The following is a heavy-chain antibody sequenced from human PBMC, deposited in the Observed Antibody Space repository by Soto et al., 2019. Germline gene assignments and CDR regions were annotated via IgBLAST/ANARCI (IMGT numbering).Heavy chain of an antibody. CDR1: GFTFSSYW. CDR2: IKQDGSEK. V-gene: IGHV3-7*01. CDR3: ARVRRSYMGYYYYYMDV. J-gene: IGHJ6*03. D-gene: IGHD2-2*02. Sequence: EVQLVESGGGLVQPGGSLRLSCVASGFTFSSYWMSWVRQAPGKGLEWVANIKQDGSEKYYVDSVKGRFTISRDNAKNSLYLQMNSLRAEDTAVYYCARVRRSYMGYYYYYMDVWGKGTTVTVSS.